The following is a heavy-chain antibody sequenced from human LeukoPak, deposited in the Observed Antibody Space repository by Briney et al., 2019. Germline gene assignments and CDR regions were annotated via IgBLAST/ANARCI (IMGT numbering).Heavy chain of an antibody. V-gene: IGHV3-21*01. D-gene: IGHD4-17*01. CDR3: TTDRHGDYF. CDR2: ISSGSSYI. Sequence: GGSLRLACAASGFTFSSYSINWVRQAPGKGLEWVSFISSGSSYIYYADSVKGRFTISRDNAKNSLYLQMNSLRAEDTAVYYCTTDRHGDYFWGQGTLVTVSS. CDR1: GFTFSSYS. J-gene: IGHJ4*02.